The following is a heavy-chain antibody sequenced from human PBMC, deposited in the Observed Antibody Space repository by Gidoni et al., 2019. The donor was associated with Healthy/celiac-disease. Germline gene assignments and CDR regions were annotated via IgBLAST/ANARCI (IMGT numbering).Heavy chain of an antibody. CDR1: GGTFSSYA. Sequence: QVQLVQSGAEVKKPGSSVKVSCKASGGTFSSYAISWVRQAPGQGLEWMGGIIPSFGTANYAQKFQGRVTITADESTSTAYMELSSLRSEDTAVYYCARGKGAVRGVIIGFDYWGQGTLVTVSS. V-gene: IGHV1-69*01. CDR3: ARGKGAVRGVIIGFDY. CDR2: IIPSFGTA. D-gene: IGHD3-10*01. J-gene: IGHJ4*02.